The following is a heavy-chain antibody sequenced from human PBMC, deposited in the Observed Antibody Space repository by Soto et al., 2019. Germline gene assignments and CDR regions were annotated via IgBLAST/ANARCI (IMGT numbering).Heavy chain of an antibody. Sequence: GGSMRLSCAASGFTFSSYSMNWVRQAPGKGLEWVSYISSSSSTIYYADSVKGRSTISRDNAKNSLYLQMNSLRAEDTAVYYCATRNLYDTTGRNWYFDLWGRGTLVTVSS. J-gene: IGHJ2*01. CDR1: GFTFSSYS. CDR2: ISSSSSTI. V-gene: IGHV3-48*01. CDR3: ATRNLYDTTGRNWYFDL. D-gene: IGHD3-22*01.